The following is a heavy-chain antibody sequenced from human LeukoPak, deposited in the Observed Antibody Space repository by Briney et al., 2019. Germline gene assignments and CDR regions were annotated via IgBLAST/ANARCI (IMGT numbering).Heavy chain of an antibody. Sequence: GGSLRLSCAASGFTFSSYWMHWVRQAPGKGLVWISRINSDGSGTSYADSVKGRFTISRDNAKNTLYLQMNSLRAEDTAVYYCARVRPSPSAFDIWGQGTMVTVSS. CDR3: ARVRPSPSAFDI. CDR2: INSDGSGT. J-gene: IGHJ3*02. V-gene: IGHV3-74*01. CDR1: GFTFSSYW. D-gene: IGHD6-6*01.